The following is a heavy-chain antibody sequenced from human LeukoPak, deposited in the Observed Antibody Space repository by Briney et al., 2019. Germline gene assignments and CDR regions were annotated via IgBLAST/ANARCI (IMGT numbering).Heavy chain of an antibody. CDR2: ISSSGSTI. V-gene: IGHV3-11*01. Sequence: PGGSLRLSCAASGFTFSDYYMSWIRQAPGKGLEWVSYISSSGSTIYYADSVKGRFTISRDNAKNSLYLQMNSLRAEDTAVYYCARDSRLGYCSSTSCYDYWGQGTLVTVSS. J-gene: IGHJ4*02. CDR3: ARDSRLGYCSSTSCYDY. CDR1: GFTFSDYY. D-gene: IGHD2-2*01.